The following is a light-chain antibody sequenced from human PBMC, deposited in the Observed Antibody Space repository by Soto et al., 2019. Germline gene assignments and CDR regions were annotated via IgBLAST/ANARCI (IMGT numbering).Light chain of an antibody. CDR3: SSYTSSSALGV. CDR2: EVT. J-gene: IGLJ3*02. CDR1: RSDIGIFNY. V-gene: IGLV2-14*01. Sequence: QSALTQPASVSGSPGQSITISCTGTRSDIGIFNYVSWYQQHPGKAPKLIIYEVTNRPSVVADRYSGSKSGSTASLNSSGLPADDEADYYFSSYTSSSALGVFGGGTKLTVL.